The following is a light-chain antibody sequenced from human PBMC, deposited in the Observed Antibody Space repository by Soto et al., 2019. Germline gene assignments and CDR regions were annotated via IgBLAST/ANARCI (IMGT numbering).Light chain of an antibody. J-gene: IGLJ2*01. V-gene: IGLV1-47*01. CDR2: RNN. Sequence: QSVLTQPPSASGTPGQRVTISCSGSSSNIGSNYVYWYQQLPGTAPKLLIYRNNQRPSGVPDRFSGSKSDTSASLAISWLRSEDEADYFCAAWDGSLSAVVFGGGTKLTVL. CDR1: SSNIGSNY. CDR3: AAWDGSLSAVV.